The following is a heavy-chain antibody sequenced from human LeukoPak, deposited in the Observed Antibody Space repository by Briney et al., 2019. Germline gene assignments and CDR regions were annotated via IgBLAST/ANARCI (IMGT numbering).Heavy chain of an antibody. Sequence: GGSLRLSCAASGFTFSSYSMNWVRQAPGKGLEWVSSISGSSSYLFFADSVKGRFTISRDNTKNSLYLQMNSLRVDDTAVYYCARDAVTGYSSGWYKPFPFDYWGQGSLVTVSS. J-gene: IGHJ4*02. CDR3: ARDAVTGYSSGWYKPFPFDY. CDR1: GFTFSSYS. CDR2: ISGSSSYL. V-gene: IGHV3-21*01. D-gene: IGHD6-19*01.